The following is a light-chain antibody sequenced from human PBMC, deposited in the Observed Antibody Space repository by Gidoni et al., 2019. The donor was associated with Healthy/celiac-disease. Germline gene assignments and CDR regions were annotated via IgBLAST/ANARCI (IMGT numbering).Light chain of an antibody. CDR2: ATS. V-gene: IGKV1-39*01. J-gene: IGKJ4*01. CDR3: QQSSSTPLT. CDR1: QSISSY. Sequence: DIQMTQSPSSLSASVGDRVTITCRASQSISSYLNWYQQKPGKAPKLLIYATSSLQSGVPSRFSGSGSGTDFTLTISSLQPEDFATYYCQQSSSTPLTFGGXTKVEIK.